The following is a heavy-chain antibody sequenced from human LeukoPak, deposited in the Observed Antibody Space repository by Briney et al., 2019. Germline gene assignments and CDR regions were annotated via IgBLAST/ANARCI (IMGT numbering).Heavy chain of an antibody. V-gene: IGHV4-59*01. D-gene: IGHD6-19*01. CDR2: IYYSGST. CDR1: GGPISSYY. Sequence: SETLSLTCTVSGGPISSYYWSWIRQPPGKGLEWIGYIYYSGSTNYNPSLKSRVTISVDTSKNQFSLKLSSVTAADTAVYYCARGRSSGWYMIGYFDYWGQGTLVTVSS. J-gene: IGHJ4*02. CDR3: ARGRSSGWYMIGYFDY.